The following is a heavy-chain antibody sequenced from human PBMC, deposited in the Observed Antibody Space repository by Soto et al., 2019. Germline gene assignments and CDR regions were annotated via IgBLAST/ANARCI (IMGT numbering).Heavy chain of an antibody. CDR3: ASSGWYLNWFDP. D-gene: IGHD6-19*01. Sequence: SETLSLTCTVSGGSVSSGSYYWSWIRQPPGKGLEWIGYIYYSGSTNYNPSLKSRATISVDTSKNQFSLKLSSVTAADTAVYYCASSGWYLNWFDPWGQGTLVTVSS. CDR2: IYYSGST. V-gene: IGHV4-61*01. CDR1: GGSVSSGSYY. J-gene: IGHJ5*02.